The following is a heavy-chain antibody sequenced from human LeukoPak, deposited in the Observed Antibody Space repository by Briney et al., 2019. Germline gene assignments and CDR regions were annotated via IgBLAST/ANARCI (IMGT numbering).Heavy chain of an antibody. J-gene: IGHJ4*02. CDR3: AKVSWLDYFDN. CDR2: ISGSGGGT. CDR1: GLTFSSYA. Sequence: GGSLRLSCAASGLTFSSYATSWVRQAPGKGLEWVSAISGSGGGTYYADSVKGRFTISRDYSKNTLYLQMNSLRAEDTAIYYCAKVSWLDYFDNWGQGTLVTVSS. V-gene: IGHV3-23*01. D-gene: IGHD6-19*01.